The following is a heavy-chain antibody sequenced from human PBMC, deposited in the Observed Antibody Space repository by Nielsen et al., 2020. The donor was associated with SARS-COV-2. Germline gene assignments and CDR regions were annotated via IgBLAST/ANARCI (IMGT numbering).Heavy chain of an antibody. CDR3: AREQSFCGVDCYSYFDF. Sequence: ASVQVSCKASGYTFTNYAMNWVRQAPGQGLEWMGWNSTYSGNPTYAQGFTERFVFSLDKSVTTTYLQISNHKAEDTAVYYCAREQSFCGVDCYSYFDFWGQGALVTVSS. CDR2: NSTYSGNP. CDR1: GYTFTNYA. D-gene: IGHD2-21*02. J-gene: IGHJ4*02. V-gene: IGHV7-4-1*02.